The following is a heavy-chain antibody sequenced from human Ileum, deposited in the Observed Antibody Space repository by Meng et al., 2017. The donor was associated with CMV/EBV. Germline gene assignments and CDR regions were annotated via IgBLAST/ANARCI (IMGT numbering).Heavy chain of an antibody. D-gene: IGHD1-26*01. J-gene: IGHJ4*02. Sequence: QIPLQGSGPGLVKPAETLSLTCTASGDPISSGSHSWAWSRQPPGKRLEWIGSMYFSGIADYNPSLKSRVTISLHATQKQFSLRLTSVTAADSAVYFCARDLTNKWFYYWGQGTLVTVSS. CDR3: ARDLTNKWFYY. V-gene: IGHV4-39*07. CDR1: GDPISSGSHS. CDR2: MYFSGIA.